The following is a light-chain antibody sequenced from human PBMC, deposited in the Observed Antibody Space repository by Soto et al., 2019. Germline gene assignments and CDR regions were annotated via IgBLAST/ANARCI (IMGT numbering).Light chain of an antibody. CDR3: SSYAGSNNYV. J-gene: IGLJ1*01. CDR2: EVS. CDR1: SSDVGGYNY. Sequence: QSVLTQPPSASGSPGQSVTISCTGTSSDVGGYNYVSWYQQHPGKAPKLMIYEVSKRPLGVPDRFSGSKSGNTASLTVSGLQAEDEADYYCSSYAGSNNYVFGTGTKLTVL. V-gene: IGLV2-8*01.